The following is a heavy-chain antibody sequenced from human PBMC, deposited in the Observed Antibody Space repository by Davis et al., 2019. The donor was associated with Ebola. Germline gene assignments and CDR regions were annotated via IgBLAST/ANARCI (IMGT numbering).Heavy chain of an antibody. CDR2: ISYDGSNK. J-gene: IGHJ4*02. D-gene: IGHD6-19*01. Sequence: GGSLRLSCAASGFTFSSYAMHWVRQAPGKGLEWVAVISYDGSNKYYADPVKGRFTISRDNSKNTLYLQMNSLRAEDTAGYYCAVGRKWLVPYFDYWGQGTLVTVSS. CDR3: AVGRKWLVPYFDY. V-gene: IGHV3-30-3*01. CDR1: GFTFSSYA.